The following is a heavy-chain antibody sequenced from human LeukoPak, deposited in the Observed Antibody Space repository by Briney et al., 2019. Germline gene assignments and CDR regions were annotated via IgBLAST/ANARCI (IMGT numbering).Heavy chain of an antibody. CDR1: GYSFTSYW. V-gene: IGHV5-51*01. D-gene: IGHD5-18*01. J-gene: IGHJ5*02. Sequence: GESLKISCQGSGYSFTSYWIGWVRQIPGKGLEWMGIIYPSDSDTRYSPSFEGQVTMSADKSISTAYLQWSSLEASDTAMYYCARLTYTPSGFDPWGQGTLVTVSS. CDR3: ARLTYTPSGFDP. CDR2: IYPSDSDT.